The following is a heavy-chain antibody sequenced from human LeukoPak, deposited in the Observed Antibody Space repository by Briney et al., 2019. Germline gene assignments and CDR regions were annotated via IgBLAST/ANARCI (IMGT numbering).Heavy chain of an antibody. V-gene: IGHV3-7*01. CDR3: ARDHCSSSSCYTYYGMEL. CDR2: INQDRSEK. D-gene: IGHD2-2*02. Sequence: HSGGSLRLSCAASGFSFSSYWMNWVRQVPGKGLEWVANINQDRSEKSYVDSVKGQFTISRDNAKNSLYLQMNSLRAEDTAVYHCARDHCSSSSCYTYYGMELWGQGTTVTVSS. J-gene: IGHJ6*02. CDR1: GFSFSSYW.